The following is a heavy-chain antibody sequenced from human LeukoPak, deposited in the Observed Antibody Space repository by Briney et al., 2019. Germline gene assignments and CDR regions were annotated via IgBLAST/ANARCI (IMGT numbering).Heavy chain of an antibody. V-gene: IGHV1-2*02. D-gene: IGHD1-26*01. CDR2: INPNNGGT. CDR3: VRFSGSSNFDY. J-gene: IGHJ4*02. CDR1: GYTFTGYY. Sequence: ASVKVSCKASGYTFTGYYMHWVRQAPGQGLEWMGWINPNNGGTNYAQNFQGRVTMTRDTSISTAYMELSRLRSDDTAVYYCVRFSGSSNFDYWGQGSLVTVSS.